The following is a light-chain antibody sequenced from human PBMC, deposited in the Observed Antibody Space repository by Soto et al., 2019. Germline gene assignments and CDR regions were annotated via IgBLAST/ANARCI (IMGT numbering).Light chain of an antibody. J-gene: IGKJ3*01. CDR1: QSVSSSY. Sequence: ETGLTQSPGTLSLSPGETATLSCRASQSVSSSYLAWYQQKPGQAPRLLIYGASNRAIGIPDRFSGSGSGTDFTLTISRLEPEDFTVYYYQQYGTSPAVTFGHGTHVD. CDR2: GAS. V-gene: IGKV3-20*01. CDR3: QQYGTSPAVT.